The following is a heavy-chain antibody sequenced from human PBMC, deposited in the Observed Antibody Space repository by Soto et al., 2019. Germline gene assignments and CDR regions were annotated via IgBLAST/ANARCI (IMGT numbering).Heavy chain of an antibody. CDR2: INAGNGNT. J-gene: IGHJ6*03. CDR1: GYTFTSYA. D-gene: IGHD2-2*02. CDR3: AREGAIYYYYYYVDV. Sequence: GASVKVSCKASGYTFTSYAIHWVRQAPGQRLEWMGWINAGNGNTKYSQKFQGRVTITRDTSASTAYMELSSLRSEDTAVYYCAREGAIYYYYYYVDVWGKGTTVTVS. V-gene: IGHV1-3*01.